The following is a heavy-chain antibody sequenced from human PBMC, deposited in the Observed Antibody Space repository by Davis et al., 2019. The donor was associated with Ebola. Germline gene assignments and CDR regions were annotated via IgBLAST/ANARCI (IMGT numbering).Heavy chain of an antibody. CDR1: GFTFNDYA. CDR3: AKGMKVGGSPAFNAFDI. J-gene: IGHJ3*02. Sequence: PAGSLTLSCAASGFTFNDYAMHWVRQAPGKGLEWVSGASWSSGNTKYADSVKGRFTISRDNVNNSLYLQMNSLTADDTALYFCAKGMKVGGSPAFNAFDIWGQGTTVTVSA. V-gene: IGHV3-9*01. D-gene: IGHD6-19*01. CDR2: ASWSSGNT.